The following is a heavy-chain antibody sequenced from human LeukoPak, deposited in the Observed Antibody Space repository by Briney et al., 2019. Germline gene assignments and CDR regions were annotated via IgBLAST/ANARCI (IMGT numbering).Heavy chain of an antibody. D-gene: IGHD2-2*02. V-gene: IGHV4-59*01. CDR2: IYYSGST. Sequence: PSETLSLTCAVYGGSISSYFWSWIRQPPGKGLEWIGYIYYSGSTNYNPSLKSRVTISVDTSKNQFSLKLSSVTAADTAVYYCATHCSSTSCYTTRFDYWGQGTLVTVSS. CDR3: ATHCSSTSCYTTRFDY. CDR1: GGSISSYF. J-gene: IGHJ4*02.